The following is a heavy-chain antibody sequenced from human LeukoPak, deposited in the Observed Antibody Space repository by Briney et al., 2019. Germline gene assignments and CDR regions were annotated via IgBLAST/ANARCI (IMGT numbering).Heavy chain of an antibody. D-gene: IGHD1-14*01. CDR3: AYNRNFALDN. Sequence: SETLSLTCAVSGASITSHSWWSWVRQPPGKGLEWIGEVYHSGGANYKPSLKSRVTISVDTSRNHFSLKLTSVTAADTAVYFCAYNRNFALDNWGQGTLVTVSS. CDR1: GASITSHSW. J-gene: IGHJ4*01. V-gene: IGHV4/OR15-8*01. CDR2: VYHSGGA.